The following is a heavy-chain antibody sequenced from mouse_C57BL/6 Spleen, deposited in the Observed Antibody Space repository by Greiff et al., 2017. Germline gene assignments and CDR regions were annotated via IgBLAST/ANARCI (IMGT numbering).Heavy chain of an antibody. J-gene: IGHJ4*01. CDR3: ARSRDYDGYYAMDY. CDR2: IYPGSGST. CDR1: GYTFTSYW. V-gene: IGHV1-55*01. D-gene: IGHD2-4*01. Sequence: QVQLQQPGAELVKPGASVKMSCKASGYTFTSYWITWVKQRPGQGLEWIGDIYPGSGSTNYNEKFKSKATLTVDTSSSTAYMQLRSLTSEDSAVYYCARSRDYDGYYAMDYWGQGTSVTVSS.